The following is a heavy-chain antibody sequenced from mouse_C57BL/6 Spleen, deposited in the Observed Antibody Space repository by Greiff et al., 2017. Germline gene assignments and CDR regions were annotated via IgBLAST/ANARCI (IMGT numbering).Heavy chain of an antibody. J-gene: IGHJ4*01. CDR3: ARTHEDYAMDY. CDR1: GYTFTSYT. V-gene: IGHV1-4*01. CDR2: INPSSGYT. Sequence: QVQLQQSGAELARPGASVKMSCKASGYTFTSYTMHWVKQRPGQGLEWIGYINPSSGYTKYNQKFKDKATLTADKSSSTAYMQLSSLTSEDSAVYYCARTHEDYAMDYWGQGTSVTVSS.